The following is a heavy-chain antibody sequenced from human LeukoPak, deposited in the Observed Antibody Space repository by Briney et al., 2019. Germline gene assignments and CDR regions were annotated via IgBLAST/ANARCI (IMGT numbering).Heavy chain of an antibody. Sequence: GRSLRLSCAASGFTFNSYGMHWVRQVPGKGLEWVAIISYDGTNKYYADSVKGRFTISRDNSKNTLYLQMNSLRAEDTAVYYCAKAGGDYATFDYWGQGTLVTVSS. CDR3: AKAGGDYATFDY. D-gene: IGHD4-17*01. V-gene: IGHV3-30*18. CDR2: ISYDGTNK. CDR1: GFTFNSYG. J-gene: IGHJ4*02.